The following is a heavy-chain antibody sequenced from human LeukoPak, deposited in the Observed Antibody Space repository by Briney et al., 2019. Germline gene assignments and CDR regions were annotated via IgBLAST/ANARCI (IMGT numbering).Heavy chain of an antibody. V-gene: IGHV4-39*01. Sequence: SETLSLTCTVSGGSISSSSYYWRGIRQPPGKGLEWNGNIYYSGSPYYIPSLKSRVTISVDTSKNQFSLKLSSVTAADTAVYYCARTGNYDLWSGYSNDNWFDPWGQGTLVTVSS. CDR2: IYYSGSP. CDR3: ARTGNYDLWSGYSNDNWFDP. CDR1: GGSISSSSYY. D-gene: IGHD3-3*01. J-gene: IGHJ5*02.